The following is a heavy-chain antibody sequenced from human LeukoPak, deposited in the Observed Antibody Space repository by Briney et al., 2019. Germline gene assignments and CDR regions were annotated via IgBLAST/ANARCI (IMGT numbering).Heavy chain of an antibody. V-gene: IGHV3-23*01. J-gene: IGHJ3*02. CDR2: ISDSGGST. CDR1: GLTFSTYV. Sequence: GGSLRLSCAASGLTFSTYVMSWVRQAPGKGLEWVSDISDSGGSTDYADSVKGRFTISRDNSKNTLYLQMNSLRAEDTAVYYCAREYSGGGNALDIWGQGTMVTVSS. CDR3: AREYSGGGNALDI. D-gene: IGHD4-23*01.